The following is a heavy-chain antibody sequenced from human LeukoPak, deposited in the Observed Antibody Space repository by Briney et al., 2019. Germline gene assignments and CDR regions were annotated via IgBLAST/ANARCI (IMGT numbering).Heavy chain of an antibody. J-gene: IGHJ5*02. CDR3: ARGYYYGSSGYYWSFDP. CDR1: GGTFSSYA. Sequence: SVKVSCKASGGTFSSYAISWVRQAPGQGLEWMGRIIPIFGTANYAQKFQGRVTITTDESTSTDYMELSSLRSEDTAVYYCARGYYYGSSGYYWSFDPWGQGTLVTVSS. CDR2: IIPIFGTA. D-gene: IGHD3-22*01. V-gene: IGHV1-69*05.